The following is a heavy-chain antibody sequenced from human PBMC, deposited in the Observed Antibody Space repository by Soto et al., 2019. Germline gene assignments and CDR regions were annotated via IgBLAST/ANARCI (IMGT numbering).Heavy chain of an antibody. CDR2: INPYNGNT. Sequence: ASVKVSCKASGYTFTSYGISWVRQAPGQGLEWMGWINPYNGNTNYAQKLQGRVTMTTDTSTSTAYMELSSLRSEDTAVYYCATRTPLGHFDYWGQGTLVTVSS. D-gene: IGHD1-26*01. CDR1: GYTFTSYG. J-gene: IGHJ4*02. V-gene: IGHV1-18*01. CDR3: ATRTPLGHFDY.